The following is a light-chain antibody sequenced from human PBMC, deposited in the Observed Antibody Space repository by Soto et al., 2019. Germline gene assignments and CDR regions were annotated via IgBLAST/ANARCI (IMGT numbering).Light chain of an antibody. CDR1: SSNIGAGYD. CDR3: QSYDSSLSGGVV. J-gene: IGLJ2*01. CDR2: GNS. V-gene: IGLV1-40*01. Sequence: QSVLTQPPSVSGAPGQRVTISCTGSSSNIGAGYDVHWYQQLPGTAPKLLIYGNSNRPSGVPDRFSGSKSGTSASLAITGLQAEDEADYNCQSYDSSLSGGVVFGGGTKLTVL.